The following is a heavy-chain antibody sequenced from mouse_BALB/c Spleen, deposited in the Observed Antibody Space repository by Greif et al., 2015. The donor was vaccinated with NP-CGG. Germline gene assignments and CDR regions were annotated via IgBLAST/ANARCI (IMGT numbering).Heavy chain of an antibody. CDR3: ARWGLLRAMDY. V-gene: IGHV1-82*01. Sequence: QVHVKQSGPELVKPGASVKISCKASGYAFSSSWMNWVKQRPGQGLEWIGRIYPGDGDTNYNGKFKGKATLTADKSSSTAYMQLSSLTSVDSAVYFCARWGLLRAMDYWGQGTSVTVSS. D-gene: IGHD2-3*01. J-gene: IGHJ4*01. CDR1: GYAFSSSW. CDR2: IYPGDGDT.